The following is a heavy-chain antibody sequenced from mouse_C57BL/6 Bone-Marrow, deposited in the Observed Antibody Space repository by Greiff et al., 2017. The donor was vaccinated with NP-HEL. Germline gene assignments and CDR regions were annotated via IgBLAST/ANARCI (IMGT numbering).Heavy chain of an antibody. CDR3: ARSSYYGSSYPYYFDY. J-gene: IGHJ2*01. V-gene: IGHV1-50*01. CDR1: GYTFTSYW. Sequence: QVHVKQPGAELVKPGASVKLSCKASGYTFTSYWMQWVKQRPGQGLEWIGEIDPSDSYTNYNQKFKGKATLTVDTSSSTAYMQLSSLTSEDSAVYYCARSSYYGSSYPYYFDYWGQGTTLTVSS. CDR2: IDPSDSYT. D-gene: IGHD1-1*01.